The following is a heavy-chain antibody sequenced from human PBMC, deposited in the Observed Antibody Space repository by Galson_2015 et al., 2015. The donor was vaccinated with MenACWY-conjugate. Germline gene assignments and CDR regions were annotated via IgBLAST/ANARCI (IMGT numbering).Heavy chain of an antibody. J-gene: IGHJ4*02. D-gene: IGHD6-25*01. CDR2: ITTGNANT. Sequence: SVRVSCTASGYTFPTYAMNWVRQAPGHSLEWMGWITTGNANTRYSQKFQGRVTITRDTSANTAYLELNGLTPEDTAIYYCAKGFTSSGPIFDYWGQGTLLTVSS. CDR1: GYTFPTYA. CDR3: AKGFTSSGPIFDY. V-gene: IGHV1-3*04.